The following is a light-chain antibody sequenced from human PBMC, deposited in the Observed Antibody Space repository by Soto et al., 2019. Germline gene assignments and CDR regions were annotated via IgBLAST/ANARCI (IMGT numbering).Light chain of an antibody. V-gene: IGKV1-5*03. J-gene: IGKJ4*01. CDR2: KAS. CDR3: HQYNSYPLT. CDR1: QSISSW. Sequence: DIQMTQSPSTLSASVGDRVTITCRASQSISSWLAWYQQKPGKAPKVLIYKASSLESGVPSRFSGRGSGTEFTLTISSLQPDDFATYFCHQYNSYPLTFGGGTKVEIK.